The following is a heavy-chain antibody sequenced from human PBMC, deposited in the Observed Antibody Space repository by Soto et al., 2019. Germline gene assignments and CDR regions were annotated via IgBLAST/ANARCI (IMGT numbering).Heavy chain of an antibody. D-gene: IGHD3-3*01. CDR2: INPNSGGT. CDR1: GYTFTGYY. V-gene: IGHV1-2*04. J-gene: IGHJ4*02. Sequence: ASVKVSCKASGYTFTGYYMHWVRQAPGQGLEWMGWINPNSGGTNYAQKFQGWVTMTRDTSISTAYMELRSLRSDDTAVYYCARDLFLAHDFCSGYPAMSSLDNWGQGTPVTVSS. CDR3: ARDLFLAHDFCSGYPAMSSLDN.